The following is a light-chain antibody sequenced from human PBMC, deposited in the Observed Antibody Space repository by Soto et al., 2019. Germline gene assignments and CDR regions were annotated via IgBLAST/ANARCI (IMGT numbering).Light chain of an antibody. Sequence: QSALTQPASVSGSPGQSITISCSGTSSDVGAHDFVSWYQHHPDKAPKVIIFEVTKRPSGVSNRFSGSKTGNTASLTISGLQAEDEADYDCNSFTRSRTGIFGGGTKRTVL. V-gene: IGLV2-14*01. CDR1: SSDVGAHDF. CDR3: NSFTRSRTGI. J-gene: IGLJ2*01. CDR2: EVT.